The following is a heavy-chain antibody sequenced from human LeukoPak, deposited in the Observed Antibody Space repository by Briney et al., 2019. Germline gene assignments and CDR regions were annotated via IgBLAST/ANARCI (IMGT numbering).Heavy chain of an antibody. CDR2: IWYDGSNK. CDR3: ASTMGATRSLDY. D-gene: IGHD1-26*01. Sequence: GGSLRLSCAASGFTFSSYGMHCVREAPGKGLEGVAVIWYDGSNKYYAHSVKGLFTSCRVNSKNTLYLQMNSLRAEHTAVYYCASTMGATRSLDYWGQGTLVTVSS. CDR1: GFTFSSYG. V-gene: IGHV3-33*01. J-gene: IGHJ4*02.